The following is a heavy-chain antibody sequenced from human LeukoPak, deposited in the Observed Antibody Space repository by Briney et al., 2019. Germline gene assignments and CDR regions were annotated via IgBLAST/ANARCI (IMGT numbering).Heavy chain of an antibody. CDR2: IKQDGSEK. Sequence: GSLRLSCAASGFTFSSYLMGWVRQAPGKGLEGVANIKQDGSEKYYVDSVKGRFTISRDNAKTSLYLQMNSLRAEDTAVYYCARVSPQANSGDYWGQGTLVTVSS. CDR3: ARVSPQANSGDY. D-gene: IGHD3-10*01. J-gene: IGHJ4*02. V-gene: IGHV3-7*01. CDR1: GFTFSSYL.